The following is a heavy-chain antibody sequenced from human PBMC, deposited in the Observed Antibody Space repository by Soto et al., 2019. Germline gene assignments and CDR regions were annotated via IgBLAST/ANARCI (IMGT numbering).Heavy chain of an antibody. J-gene: IGHJ4*02. V-gene: IGHV1-69*06. CDR3: ASSRSVYYDSSGYYFDY. Sequence: ASVKVSCKASGGTFSSYAISWVRQAPGQGLEWMGGIIPIFGTANYAQKFQGRVTITADKSTSTAYMELSSLRSEDTAVYYCASSRSVYYDSSGYYFDYWGQGTLVTVSS. D-gene: IGHD3-22*01. CDR1: GGTFSSYA. CDR2: IIPIFGTA.